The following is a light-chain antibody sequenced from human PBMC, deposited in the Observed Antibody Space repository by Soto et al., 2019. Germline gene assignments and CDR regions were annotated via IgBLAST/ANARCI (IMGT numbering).Light chain of an antibody. CDR2: KAS. J-gene: IGKJ1*01. CDR1: QSISSW. CDR3: QHYTSYSEA. Sequence: DMQMSQSASILSASVGHRVTITCRASQSISSWLAWHQQKPGKAPKLLIYKASTLKSGVQSRFSGSGSGTEFTLTISSLQPDDFATYYCQHYTSYSEAVGQGTKVDIK. V-gene: IGKV1-5*03.